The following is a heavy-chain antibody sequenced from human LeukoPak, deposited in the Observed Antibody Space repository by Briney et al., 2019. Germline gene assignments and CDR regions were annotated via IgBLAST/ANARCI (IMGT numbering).Heavy chain of an antibody. CDR3: ARHYGP. V-gene: IGHV4-30-2*03. Sequence: KSSETLSLTCVVSGGSMSSGGYSWSWIRQPPGKGLEWIGNIYQSGSTYYNPSLKSRVTISVDTSKNQFSLKLNSVTAADTAVYYCARHYGPWGQGTLVTVSS. CDR1: GGSMSSGGYS. D-gene: IGHD3-10*01. J-gene: IGHJ5*02. CDR2: IYQSGST.